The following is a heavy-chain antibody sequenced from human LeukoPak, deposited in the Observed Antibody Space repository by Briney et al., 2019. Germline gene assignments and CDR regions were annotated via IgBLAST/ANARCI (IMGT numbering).Heavy chain of an antibody. J-gene: IGHJ4*02. Sequence: GGSLRLSCAASGFPFSSHGMSWVRQAPGKGLEWVSGISGSGGSTYYADSVKGRFTISRDNSKNTLYLQMNSPRAEDTAVYYCARDLAWGAFDYWGQGTLVTVSS. CDR2: ISGSGGST. D-gene: IGHD7-27*01. V-gene: IGHV3-23*01. CDR3: ARDLAWGAFDY. CDR1: GFPFSSHG.